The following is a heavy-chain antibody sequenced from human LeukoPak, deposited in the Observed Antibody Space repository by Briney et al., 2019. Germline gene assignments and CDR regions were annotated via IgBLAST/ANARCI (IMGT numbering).Heavy chain of an antibody. CDR3: AKVGIAVADIDY. D-gene: IGHD6-19*01. CDR1: GFTFSSYG. J-gene: IGHJ4*02. Sequence: GGSLRLSCAASGFTFSSYGMHWVRQAPGKGLEWVAVISYDGSNKYYADSVKGRFTISRDNSMDTLYLQMNSLRAEDTAVHYCAKVGIAVADIDYWGQGTLVTVSS. V-gene: IGHV3-30*18. CDR2: ISYDGSNK.